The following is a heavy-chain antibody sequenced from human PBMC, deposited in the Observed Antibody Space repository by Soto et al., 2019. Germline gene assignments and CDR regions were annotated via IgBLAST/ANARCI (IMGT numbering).Heavy chain of an antibody. D-gene: IGHD3-10*02. CDR1: GFTFSSYA. J-gene: IGHJ4*02. CDR3: ARETVRGVINFFDY. V-gene: IGHV3-30-3*01. CDR2: ISYDGSNK. Sequence: GGSLRLSCAASGFTFSSYAMHWVRQAPGKGLEWVAVISYDGSNKYYADSVKGRFTISRDNSKNTLYLQMNSLRAEDTAVYYCARETVRGVINFFDYWGQGTLVTVSS.